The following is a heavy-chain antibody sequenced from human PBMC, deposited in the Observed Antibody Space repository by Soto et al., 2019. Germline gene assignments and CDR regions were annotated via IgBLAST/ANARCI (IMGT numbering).Heavy chain of an antibody. V-gene: IGHV3-23*01. D-gene: IGHD6-19*01. CDR1: DFTFSSYA. Sequence: EVQLLESGGGLAQSGGSLSLSCAASDFTFSSYALSWVRHAPGEGLEWVSVISGSGHSTYYADSVKGRFTIARDNSRNTVYLQINSPRAEDAARYYRSKRLRNSGWYPFDYWCQGTLVTVSS. CDR3: SKRLRNSGWYPFDY. J-gene: IGHJ4*02. CDR2: ISGSGHST.